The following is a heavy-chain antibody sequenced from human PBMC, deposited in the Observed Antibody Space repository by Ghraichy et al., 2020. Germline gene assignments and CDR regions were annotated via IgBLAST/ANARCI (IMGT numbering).Heavy chain of an antibody. Sequence: SETLSLTCTVSGGSISSYYWSWIRQPPGTGLEWIGYIYYSGSTNYNPSLKSRVTISVDTSTNQFSLKLSSVTAADTAVYYCARGGYSYGYDYYYYYGMDVWGQGTTVTVSS. D-gene: IGHD5-18*01. CDR3: ARGGYSYGYDYYYYYGMDV. CDR1: GGSISSYY. V-gene: IGHV4-59*01. CDR2: IYYSGST. J-gene: IGHJ6*02.